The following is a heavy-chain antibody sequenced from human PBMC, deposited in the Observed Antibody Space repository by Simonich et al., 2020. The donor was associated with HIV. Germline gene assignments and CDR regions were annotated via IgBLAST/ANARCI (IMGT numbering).Heavy chain of an antibody. D-gene: IGHD3-16*01. V-gene: IGHV3-30*07. Sequence: QVQLVESGGGVVQPGRSLRLSCAASGFTFSTYAMHWVRQDPGKGLEWVAVISFEGSNKYYADSVKGRFTISRDNSKNTLYLQMNSLRAEDTAVYYCASGGSISSVWADDYWGQGTLVTVSS. CDR1: GFTFSTYA. J-gene: IGHJ4*02. CDR3: ASGGSISSVWADDY. CDR2: ISFEGSNK.